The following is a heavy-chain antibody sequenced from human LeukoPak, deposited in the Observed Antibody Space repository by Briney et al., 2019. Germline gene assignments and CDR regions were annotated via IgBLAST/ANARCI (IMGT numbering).Heavy chain of an antibody. J-gene: IGHJ4*02. Sequence: SETLSLTCTVSGGSISSSSYYWGWIRQPPGKGLEWIGSIYYSGSTYYNPSLKSRVTISVDTSKNQFSLKLSSMTAADTAVYYCARVGDYVWGSYRNPFDYWGQGTLVTVSS. D-gene: IGHD3-16*02. CDR2: IYYSGST. CDR1: GGSISSSSYY. V-gene: IGHV4-39*07. CDR3: ARVGDYVWGSYRNPFDY.